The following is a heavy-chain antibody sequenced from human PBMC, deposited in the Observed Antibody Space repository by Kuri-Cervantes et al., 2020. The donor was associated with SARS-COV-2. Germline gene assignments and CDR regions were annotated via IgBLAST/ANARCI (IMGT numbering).Heavy chain of an antibody. Sequence: SETLSLTCIVSGGSISNHYWSWIRQPPGKGLEWIGDVYKSGSSNYNPSLKSRVTISVDTSKNQFSLKLSSVTAADTAVYYCARDLLLPHTIFGVVHTEVYYYYMDVWGKGTTVTVSS. D-gene: IGHD3-3*01. CDR3: ARDLLLPHTIFGVVHTEVYYYYMDV. CDR1: GGSISNHY. V-gene: IGHV4-59*11. CDR2: VYKSGSS. J-gene: IGHJ6*03.